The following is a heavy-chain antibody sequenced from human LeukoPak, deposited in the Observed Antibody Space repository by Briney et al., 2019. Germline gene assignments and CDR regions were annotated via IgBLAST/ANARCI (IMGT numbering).Heavy chain of an antibody. CDR2: INSNGDYT. Sequence: GGSLRLSCSASGFTFSSYSMHWVRQAPGKGLQYVSAINSNGDYTYYTDAVRDRFTISRDNSKNTLSLQMSGLRPEDTAVYYCVKAGYCTRSSCERNWFDPWDQGTQVTVSS. CDR3: VKAGYCTRSSCERNWFDP. D-gene: IGHD2-2*01. V-gene: IGHV3-64D*06. J-gene: IGHJ5*02. CDR1: GFTFSSYS.